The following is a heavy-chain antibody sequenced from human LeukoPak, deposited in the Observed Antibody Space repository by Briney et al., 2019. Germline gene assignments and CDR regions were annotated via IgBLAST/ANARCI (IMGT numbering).Heavy chain of an antibody. Sequence: SVKVSCKASGGTFSSYAISWVRQAPGQGLEWMGGIIPIFGTANYAQKFQGRVTITADKSTSTAYMELSSLRSEDTAVYYCARDQEGSGNWSDPWGQGTLVTVSS. J-gene: IGHJ5*02. CDR3: ARDQEGSGNWSDP. CDR1: GGTFSSYA. CDR2: IIPIFGTA. D-gene: IGHD3-10*01. V-gene: IGHV1-69*06.